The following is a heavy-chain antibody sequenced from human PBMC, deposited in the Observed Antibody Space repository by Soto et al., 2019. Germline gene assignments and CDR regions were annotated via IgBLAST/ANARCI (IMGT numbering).Heavy chain of an antibody. CDR1: GYSFTSHW. J-gene: IGHJ5*02. CDR2: IWPGDSDT. V-gene: IGHV5-51*01. D-gene: IGHD6-19*01. CDR3: ARPFDSSGWFDD. Sequence: GESLKISCKGSGYSFTSHWIGWVRQMPGKGLEYMGIIWPGDSDTRYSPSFQGQVTISADKSTSTAYLQWSSLKAADTAMYYCARPFDSSGWFDDCGKGTRVTV.